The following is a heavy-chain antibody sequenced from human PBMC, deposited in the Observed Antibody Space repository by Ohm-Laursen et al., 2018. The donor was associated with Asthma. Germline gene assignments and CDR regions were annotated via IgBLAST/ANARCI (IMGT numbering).Heavy chain of an antibody. V-gene: IGHV3-30-3*01. J-gene: IGHJ4*02. CDR1: GFTFRSYA. CDR3: ARDLIAARPYFDY. D-gene: IGHD6-6*01. Sequence: SLRLSCAAPGFTFRSYAMHWVRQAPGKGLEWVAVGGSYYDGGLKYYADSVNGRFTVSRDDSKNSLYLQMNSLRDEDTAVYYCARDLIAARPYFDYWGQGTLVTVSS. CDR2: GGSYYDGGLK.